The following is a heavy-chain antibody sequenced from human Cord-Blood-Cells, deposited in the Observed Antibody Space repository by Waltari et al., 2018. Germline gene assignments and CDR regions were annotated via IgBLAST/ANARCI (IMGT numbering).Heavy chain of an antibody. D-gene: IGHD6-6*01. Sequence: QVQLQESGPGLVKPSQSLSLTRTVSGGSISSGHYYRSWIRQPAGKGLEWIVYIYYSGSTYYNPSLKSRVTISVDTSKNQFSLKLSSVTAADTAVYYCARASGMGQLGNNWFDPWGQGTLVTVSS. V-gene: IGHV4-30-4*08. CDR3: ARASGMGQLGNNWFDP. CDR1: GGSISSGHYY. CDR2: IYYSGST. J-gene: IGHJ5*02.